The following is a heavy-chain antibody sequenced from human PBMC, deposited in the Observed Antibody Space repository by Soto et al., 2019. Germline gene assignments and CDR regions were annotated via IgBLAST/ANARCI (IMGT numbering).Heavy chain of an antibody. D-gene: IGHD1-26*01. CDR1: GFPFSSNA. CDR2: ISGGADTT. J-gene: IGHJ4*02. V-gene: IGHV3-23*01. Sequence: EVQLLESGGGLVQPGGSLRLSCAASGFPFSSNAMNWARQAPGKGLEWVSSISGGADTTYYADSVKGRFTISRDNSKNTLDLQMNNLRAEDTAVYYCAESGSYSRGYFDYWGQGALVTVSS. CDR3: AESGSYSRGYFDY.